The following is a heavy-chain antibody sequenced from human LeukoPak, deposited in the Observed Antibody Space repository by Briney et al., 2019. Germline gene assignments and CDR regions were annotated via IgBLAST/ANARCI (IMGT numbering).Heavy chain of an antibody. V-gene: IGHV3-9*01. CDR1: GFTFDDYA. CDR2: ISWNSGSI. CDR3: AKAPDY. Sequence: HPGGSLRLSCAASGFTFDDYAMHWVRQAPGKGLEWVSGISWNSGSIGYADSVKGRFTISRDNAKNSLYLQMNSLRAEDTALYYCAKAPDYWGQGTLVTVSS. J-gene: IGHJ4*02.